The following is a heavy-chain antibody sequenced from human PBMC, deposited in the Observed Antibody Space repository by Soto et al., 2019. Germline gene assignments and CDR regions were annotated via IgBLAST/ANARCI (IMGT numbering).Heavy chain of an antibody. CDR3: ARDYSRGDFDY. J-gene: IGHJ4*02. Sequence: EVQLLESGGDLVQPGGSLKLSCAASGFPFRNFAMAWVRQAPGKGLEWVSIISNSGSSTYHGDSVKGRFTTSRDNAKNSLFLQTNSLRGEDTAVYYCARDYSRGDFDYWGQGTLVTVSS. CDR2: ISNSGSST. CDR1: GFPFRNFA. V-gene: IGHV3-23*03. D-gene: IGHD2-15*01.